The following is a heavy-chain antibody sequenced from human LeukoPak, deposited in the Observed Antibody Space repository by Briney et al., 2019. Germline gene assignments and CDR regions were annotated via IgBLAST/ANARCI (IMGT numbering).Heavy chain of an antibody. Sequence: SETLSLTCTVSGGSISSYYWSWIRQPPGKGLEWIGYIYYSGSTNYNPSLKSRVTISVDTSKNQFSLKLSSVTAADTAVYYCARVGSSGDYDYVWGSYRPTFFDYWGQGTLVTVSS. J-gene: IGHJ4*02. CDR2: IYYSGST. D-gene: IGHD3-16*02. CDR3: ARVGSSGDYDYVWGSYRPTFFDY. V-gene: IGHV4-59*01. CDR1: GGSISSYY.